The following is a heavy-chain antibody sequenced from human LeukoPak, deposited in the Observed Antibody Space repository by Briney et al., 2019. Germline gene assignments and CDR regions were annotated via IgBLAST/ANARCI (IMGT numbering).Heavy chain of an antibody. D-gene: IGHD5-18*01. CDR1: GFTFSSYA. CDR3: ARLAYTYAYFDY. J-gene: IGHJ4*02. CDR2: ISGSGVST. Sequence: PGGSLRLSCAASGFTFSSYAMSWVRQAPGKGLYWVSAISGSGVSTYYADSLKGRLTISRDNSKNTLYLQMNSLRAEDTAVYYCARLAYTYAYFDYWGQGTLVTVSS. V-gene: IGHV3-23*01.